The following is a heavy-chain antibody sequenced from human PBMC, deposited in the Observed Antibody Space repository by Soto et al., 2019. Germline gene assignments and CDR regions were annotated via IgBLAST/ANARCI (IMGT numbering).Heavy chain of an antibody. V-gene: IGHV4-34*01. CDR2: INHSGST. CDR1: GGSFSGYY. CDR3: AKDQGSSWYEIDY. D-gene: IGHD6-13*01. J-gene: IGHJ4*02. Sequence: ASETLSLTCAVYGGSFSGYYWSWIRQPPGKGLEWIGEINHSGSTNYNPSLKSRVTISVDTSKNQFSLKLTSVTAADTAVYYCAKDQGSSWYEIDYWGQGTLVTVSS.